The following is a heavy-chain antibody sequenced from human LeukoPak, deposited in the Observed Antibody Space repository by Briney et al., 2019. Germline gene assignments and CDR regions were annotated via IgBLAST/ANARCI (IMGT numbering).Heavy chain of an antibody. V-gene: IGHV3-15*01. D-gene: IGHD3-16*01. CDR1: GFIFSSYG. CDR3: TTDSPLGTIMP. J-gene: IGHJ5*02. Sequence: GGSLRLSCAASGFIFSSYGMHWVRQAPGKGLEWVGRSKSKIDGGTADYAAPVKGRFTISRDDSKNTLYLQMNRLKTEDTAVYYCTTDSPLGTIMPWGQGTLVTVSS. CDR2: SKSKIDGGTA.